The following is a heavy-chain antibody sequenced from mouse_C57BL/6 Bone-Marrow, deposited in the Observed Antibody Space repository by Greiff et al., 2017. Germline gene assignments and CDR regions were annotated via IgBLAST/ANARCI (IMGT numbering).Heavy chain of an antibody. CDR3: ARKPYPFDY. J-gene: IGHJ2*01. Sequence: QVQLQQSGAELVKPGASVKLSCKASGYTFTSYWMQWVKQRPGQGLEWIGEIDPSDSYTNYNQKFKGKATLTVDTSSSTAYMQLSSLTSEDSAVYYCARKPYPFDYGGQGTTLTVSS. CDR2: IDPSDSYT. CDR1: GYTFTSYW. V-gene: IGHV1-50*01.